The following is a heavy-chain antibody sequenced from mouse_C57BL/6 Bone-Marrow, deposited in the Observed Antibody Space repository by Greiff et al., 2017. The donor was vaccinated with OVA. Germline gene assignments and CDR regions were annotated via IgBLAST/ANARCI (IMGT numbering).Heavy chain of an antibody. D-gene: IGHD1-1*01. CDR1: GYTFTDYY. CDR2: IYPGSGNT. Sequence: VQLQQSGAELVRPGASVKLSCKASGYTFTDYYINWVKQRPGQGLEWIARIYPGSGNTYYNEKFKGKATLTAEKSSSTAYMQLSSLTSEDSAVYFCAREGNYYYEDYWGQGTTLTVSS. V-gene: IGHV1-76*01. J-gene: IGHJ2*01. CDR3: AREGNYYYEDY.